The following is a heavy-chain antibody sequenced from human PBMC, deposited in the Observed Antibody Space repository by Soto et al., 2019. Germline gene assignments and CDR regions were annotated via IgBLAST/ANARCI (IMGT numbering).Heavy chain of an antibody. CDR2: IYHSGST. Sequence: PSETLSLTCAVSGGSISSSNWWSWVRQPPGKGLEWIGEIYHSGSTNYNPSLKSRVTISVDKSKNQFSLKLSSVTAAGTAVYYCQVVTATYYFDYWGQGTLVTVS. D-gene: IGHD2-21*02. J-gene: IGHJ4*02. V-gene: IGHV4-4*02. CDR3: QVVTATYYFDY. CDR1: GGSISSSNW.